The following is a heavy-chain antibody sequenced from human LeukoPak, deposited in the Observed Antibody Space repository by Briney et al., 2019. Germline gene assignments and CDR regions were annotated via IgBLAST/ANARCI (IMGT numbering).Heavy chain of an antibody. D-gene: IGHD2-2*01. CDR2: IYYSGST. Sequence: SETLSLTCTVSGGSISSSSYYWGWIRQPPGKGLEWIGSIYYSGSTYYNPSLKSRVTISVDRSKNQFSLKLSSVTAADTAVYYCARVRLVEYQLLWLSPYIDYWGQGTLVTVSS. V-gene: IGHV4-39*07. CDR1: GGSISSSSYY. J-gene: IGHJ4*02. CDR3: ARVRLVEYQLLWLSPYIDY.